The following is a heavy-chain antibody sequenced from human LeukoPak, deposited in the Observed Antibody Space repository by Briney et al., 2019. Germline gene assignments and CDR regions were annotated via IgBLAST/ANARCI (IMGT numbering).Heavy chain of an antibody. CDR1: GGSLSSSSYY. V-gene: IGHV4-39*01. CDR3: ARGLSYYYGPGSYSLARNFDY. J-gene: IGHJ4*02. Sequence: SETLSLTCTVSGGSLSSSSYYWGWLRQPPGTGLEWLGTIYYTGSTYYNPSLKSRVTISVDTSKNQFSLKLSSVTAADTAVYYCARGLSYYYGPGSYSLARNFDYWGQGTLVTVSS. D-gene: IGHD3-10*01. CDR2: IYYTGST.